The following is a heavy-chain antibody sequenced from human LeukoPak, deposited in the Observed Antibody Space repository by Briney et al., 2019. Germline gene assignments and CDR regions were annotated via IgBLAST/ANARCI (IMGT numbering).Heavy chain of an antibody. Sequence: SETLTLTCTVSGGSISRYYRSWIRQAPGKELEWIGYIYYSGSTKYNASLNSRVTIPVDRSKNQFSLNPNAVTAAHTAVYYFARDRSSGYQGSFDYGPRGPRVSV. CDR2: IYYSGST. CDR3: ARDRSSGYQGSFDY. J-gene: IGHJ4*02. D-gene: IGHD3-22*01. CDR1: GGSISRYY. V-gene: IGHV4-59*01.